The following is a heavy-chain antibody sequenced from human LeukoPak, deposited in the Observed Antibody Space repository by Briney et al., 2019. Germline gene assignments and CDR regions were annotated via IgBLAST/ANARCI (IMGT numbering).Heavy chain of an antibody. CDR1: GYTFTSYG. D-gene: IGHD3-9*01. V-gene: IGHV1-18*01. J-gene: IGHJ4*02. CDR2: ISAYNGNT. Sequence: ASVKVSCKASGYTFTSYGISWVRQAPGQGLEWMGWISAYNGNTNYAQKLQGRVTMTTDTSTSTAYVELRSLRSDDTAVYYCARDLDILTGYRSPDFDYWGQGTLVTVSS. CDR3: ARDLDILTGYRSPDFDY.